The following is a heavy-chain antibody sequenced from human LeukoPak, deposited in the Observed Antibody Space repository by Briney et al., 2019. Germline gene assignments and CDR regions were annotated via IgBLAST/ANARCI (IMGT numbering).Heavy chain of an antibody. Sequence: SETLSLTCTVSGGSISSGGYYWSWIRQHPGKGLEWIGYIYYSGSTYYSPSLKSRVTISVDTSKNQFSLKLSSVTAADTAVYYCASSRRDGYNVNFDYWGQGTLVTVSS. V-gene: IGHV4-31*03. CDR3: ASSRRDGYNVNFDY. CDR1: GGSISSGGYY. D-gene: IGHD5-24*01. CDR2: IYYSGST. J-gene: IGHJ4*02.